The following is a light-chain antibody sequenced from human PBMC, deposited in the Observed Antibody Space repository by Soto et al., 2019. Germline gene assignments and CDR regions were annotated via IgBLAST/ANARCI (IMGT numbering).Light chain of an antibody. Sequence: DLILTPSPYALSVSLGERATINCKSGQSVLNTSNNKHYLAWYQQKAGQPPKLLIYWASTRESGVPDRFSDSVFGAEFTLTISSVQAEDVAVYYWERYYTIPLTVGGGTRVDIK. CDR1: QSVLNTSNNKHY. CDR2: WAS. V-gene: IGKV4-1*01. J-gene: IGKJ4*01. CDR3: ERYYTIPLT.